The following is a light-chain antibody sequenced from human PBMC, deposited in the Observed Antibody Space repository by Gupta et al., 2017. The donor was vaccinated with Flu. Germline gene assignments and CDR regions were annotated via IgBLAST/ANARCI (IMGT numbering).Light chain of an antibody. CDR3: QQYDGSST. J-gene: IGKJ3*01. V-gene: IGKV3-20*01. Sequence: IVLTQSPDTLSLSPGERATPSCRASQNVGHNYLAWYQQKPGQAPRLLIYGASNRATGIPYRFSGSGSGTDFTLTISRLEPEDFAVYYCQQYDGSSTFGPGTKVDIK. CDR1: QNVGHNY. CDR2: GAS.